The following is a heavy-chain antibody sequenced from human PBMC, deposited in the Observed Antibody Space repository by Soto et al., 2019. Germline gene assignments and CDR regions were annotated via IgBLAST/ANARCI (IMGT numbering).Heavy chain of an antibody. J-gene: IGHJ4*02. V-gene: IGHV3-74*01. D-gene: IGHD3-10*01. Sequence: GGSLRLSCAASGFIFKMYWMHWVRQSPGKGLVWISRIYNDGTYSDYADSVRGRFTISRGNVNDTLYLQMNNLRAEDSGLYYCTRGPRPISTGTGAYWGQGTQVTVSS. CDR3: TRGPRPISTGTGAY. CDR2: IYNDGTYS. CDR1: GFIFKMYW.